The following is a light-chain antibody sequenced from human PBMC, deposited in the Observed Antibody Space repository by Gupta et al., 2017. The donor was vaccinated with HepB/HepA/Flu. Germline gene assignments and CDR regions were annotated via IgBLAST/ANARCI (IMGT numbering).Light chain of an antibody. CDR2: GND. V-gene: IGLV1-44*01. CDR1: SSNIGNDP. J-gene: IGLJ3*02. CDR3: ATGDDTWNGWV. Sequence: SVLTQPPSASGTPGQTVTISCSGSSSNIGNDPVNWYQHLPGLAPKLLIYGNDERPSGVPDRFSASKSGTSASLAISGLQAEDEAEYYCATGDDTWNGWVFGGGTKLSVL.